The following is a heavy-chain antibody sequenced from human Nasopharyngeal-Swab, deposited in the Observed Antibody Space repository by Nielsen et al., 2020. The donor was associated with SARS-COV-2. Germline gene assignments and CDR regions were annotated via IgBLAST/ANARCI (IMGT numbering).Heavy chain of an antibody. J-gene: IGHJ3*02. Sequence: SGPTLVKPTETLTLTCTVSGFSLSNARMGVSWIRHPPGKALEWLAHIFSNDEKSYSTSLKSRLTISKDTSKSQVVLTMTNMDPVDTATYYCARIVNSYFDFWSGYTDAFDTWGQGTMVTVSS. CDR2: IFSNDEK. CDR1: GFSLSNARMG. CDR3: ARIVNSYFDFWSGYTDAFDT. V-gene: IGHV2-26*01. D-gene: IGHD3-3*01.